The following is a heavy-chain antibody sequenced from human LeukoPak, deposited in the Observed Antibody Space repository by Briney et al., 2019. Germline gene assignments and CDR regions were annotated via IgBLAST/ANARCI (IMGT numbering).Heavy chain of an antibody. D-gene: IGHD5-12*01. CDR2: MNPNSGNT. V-gene: IGHV1-8*01. J-gene: IGHJ4*02. CDR1: GYTFTSYD. CDR3: ARGRYSGYRRLLFDY. Sequence: GASVKVSCKASGYTFTSYDINWVRQATGQGLKWMGWMNPNSGNTGYAQKFQGRVTMTRNTSLSTAYMELSSLRSEDTAVYYCARGRYSGYRRLLFDYWGQGTLVTVSS.